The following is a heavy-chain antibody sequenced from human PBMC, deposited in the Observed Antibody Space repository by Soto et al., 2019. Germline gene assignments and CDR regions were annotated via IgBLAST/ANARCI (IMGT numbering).Heavy chain of an antibody. CDR1: GYNFTTFW. Sequence: GESLKISCKGSGYNFTTFWIAWVRQMPGKGLECMGTIYPGDSDTRYSPSFQGQVTISADKSISTAYLQWSSLKASDTAMYYCARQALRIAAAGEGEFDYWGQGTLVTVSS. CDR2: IYPGDSDT. J-gene: IGHJ4*02. V-gene: IGHV5-51*01. CDR3: ARQALRIAAAGEGEFDY. D-gene: IGHD6-13*01.